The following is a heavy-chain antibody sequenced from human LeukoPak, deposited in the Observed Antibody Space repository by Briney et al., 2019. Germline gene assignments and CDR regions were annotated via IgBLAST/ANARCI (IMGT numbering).Heavy chain of an antibody. D-gene: IGHD3-3*01. CDR2: IRYDVSNK. CDR1: GFTFTSDG. V-gene: IGHV3-30*02. CDR3: ARAGMAGRGYYQGFDC. J-gene: IGHJ4*02. Sequence: VGSLRLSCAVSGFTFTSDGMHWVRQAPGKGLEWVAFIRYDVSNKYYADSVKGRFTISRDNAKNSLFLQMNSLRAEDTALYYCARAGMAGRGYYQGFDCWGQGTLVTVSS.